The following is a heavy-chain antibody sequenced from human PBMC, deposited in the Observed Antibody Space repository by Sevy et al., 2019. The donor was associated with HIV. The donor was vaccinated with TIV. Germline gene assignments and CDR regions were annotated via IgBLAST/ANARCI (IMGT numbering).Heavy chain of an antibody. Sequence: SETLSLTCTVSGGSISSGDYYWSWIRQPPGKGLEWIGYIYYSGSTYYNPSLKSRVTISVDTSKNQFSLKLGSVTAADTAVYYCARKGYCTNGVCYPSRGYYYGMDVWGQGTTVTVSS. V-gene: IGHV4-30-4*01. CDR3: ARKGYCTNGVCYPSRGYYYGMDV. CDR1: GGSISSGDYY. CDR2: IYYSGST. J-gene: IGHJ6*02. D-gene: IGHD2-8*01.